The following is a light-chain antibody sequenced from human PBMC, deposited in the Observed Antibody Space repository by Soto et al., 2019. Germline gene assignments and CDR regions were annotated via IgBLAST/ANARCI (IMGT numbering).Light chain of an antibody. V-gene: IGKV3-15*01. J-gene: IGKJ2*01. CDR3: QSYNDWPFT. Sequence: EIGRTQSQATLSVSPGERVTLSCRASESLSTYLAWYQQKPGQAPRLLIYGASTKATGIPARFSGSGSATDFTLTISILQSEDFAVYYCQSYNDWPFTFCHGTKLAI. CDR2: GAS. CDR1: ESLSTY.